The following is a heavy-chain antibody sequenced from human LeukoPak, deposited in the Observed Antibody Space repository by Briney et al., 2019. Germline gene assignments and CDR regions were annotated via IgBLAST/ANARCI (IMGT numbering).Heavy chain of an antibody. Sequence: ASVKVSCKVSGYTLTELSMHWVRQAPGKGLEWMGGFDPEDGETIYAQKFQGRATMTEDTSTDTAYMELSSLRSEDTAVYYCATGISNPWYFDYWGQGTLVTVSS. CDR1: GYTLTELS. CDR2: FDPEDGET. V-gene: IGHV1-24*01. CDR3: ATGISNPWYFDY. J-gene: IGHJ4*02. D-gene: IGHD4-11*01.